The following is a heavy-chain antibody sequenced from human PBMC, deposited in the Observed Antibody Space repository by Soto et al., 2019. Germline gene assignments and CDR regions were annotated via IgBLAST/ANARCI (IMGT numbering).Heavy chain of an antibody. CDR2: INGGSDSI. V-gene: IGHV3-48*02. J-gene: IGHJ4*02. D-gene: IGHD6-19*01. Sequence: EVQLVESGGGLVQPGGSLRLYCVGSGFMFDSFAMNWVRQAPGKGLEWVAYINGGSDSIYYAESVEGRFTISRDNARNSLSLQMNSLSDEDTAVYYCAKSGDSAGWGIDFWGQGTLVTVSS. CDR1: GFMFDSFA. CDR3: AKSGDSAGWGIDF.